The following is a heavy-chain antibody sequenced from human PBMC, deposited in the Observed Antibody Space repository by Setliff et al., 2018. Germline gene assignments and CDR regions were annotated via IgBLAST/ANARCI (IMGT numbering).Heavy chain of an antibody. V-gene: IGHV1-18*01. J-gene: IGHJ6*03. CDR1: GYTFTSYG. CDR3: ARDQNYGGNPSLVYYYYYMDV. CDR2: ISAYNGNT. D-gene: IGHD4-17*01. Sequence: ASVKVSCKASGYTFTSYGISWVRQAPGQGLEWMGWISAYNGNTNYAQKLQGRVTMTTDTSTSTAYMELRSLRSDDTAVYYCARDQNYGGNPSLVYYYYYMDVWGKGTTVTVSS.